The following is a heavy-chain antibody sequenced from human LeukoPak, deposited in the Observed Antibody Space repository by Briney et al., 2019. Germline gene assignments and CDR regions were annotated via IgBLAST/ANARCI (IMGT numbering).Heavy chain of an antibody. CDR1: GGSFSGYY. V-gene: IGHV4-34*01. CDR3: ARGINYYGSGSYYFHYYMDV. J-gene: IGHJ6*03. Sequence: SETLSLTCAVYGGSFSGYYWSWIRQPPGKGLEWIGEINHSGSTNYNPSLKSRVTISVDTSKNQFSLKLSSVTAADTAVYYCARGINYYGSGSYYFHYYMDVWGKGTAVTVSS. CDR2: INHSGST. D-gene: IGHD3-10*01.